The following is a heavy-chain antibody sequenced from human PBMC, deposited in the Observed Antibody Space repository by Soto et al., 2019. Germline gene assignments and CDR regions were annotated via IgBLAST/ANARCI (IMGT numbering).Heavy chain of an antibody. J-gene: IGHJ6*03. Sequence: VQLVQSGAEVKKPGASVKVSCKTSGDSFNDYYIHWVRQAPGQGLEWMGWINPNGGGTKYAQKFQGRVTVTRDTSIRTVYMDLSSLRSGDTAVYYCARESGGATATLDYYYFYMDVWGKGTTVTVSS. V-gene: IGHV1-2*02. CDR3: ARESGGATATLDYYYFYMDV. D-gene: IGHD5-12*01. CDR2: INPNGGGT. CDR1: GDSFNDYY.